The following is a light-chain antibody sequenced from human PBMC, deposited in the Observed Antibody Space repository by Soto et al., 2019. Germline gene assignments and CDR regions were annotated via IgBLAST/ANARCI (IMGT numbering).Light chain of an antibody. Sequence: QSALTQPASVSGSPGQSITISCTGTSSDVGGYNYVSWYQQHPGKAPKLMIYEVSNRPSGVSNRFSGSKSGTTASLTISGLQAEDEADYYCSSYTTSGTPHVVFGGRTQLTVL. CDR2: EVS. CDR1: SSDVGGYNY. J-gene: IGLJ2*01. CDR3: SSYTTSGTPHVV. V-gene: IGLV2-14*01.